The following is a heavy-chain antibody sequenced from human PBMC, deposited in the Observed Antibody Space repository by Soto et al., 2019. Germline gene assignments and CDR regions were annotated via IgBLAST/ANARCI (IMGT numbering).Heavy chain of an antibody. J-gene: IGHJ6*02. V-gene: IGHV4-38-2*01. Sequence: PSETLSLTCAVSGYSIGRDYYWAWIRQSPGKGQEWIGSIYHAGSVYYNPSLNGRVALSMDTSKNHFSLKLTSVTAADTAVYYCARTFDYYGMDVWGQGTTVTVSS. CDR3: ARTFDYYGMDV. CDR2: IYHAGSV. CDR1: GYSIGRDYY.